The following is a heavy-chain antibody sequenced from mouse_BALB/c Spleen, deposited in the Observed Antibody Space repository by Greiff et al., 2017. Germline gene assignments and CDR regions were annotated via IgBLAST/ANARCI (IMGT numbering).Heavy chain of an antibody. D-gene: IGHD2-1*01. CDR2: ISSGSSTI. CDR1: GFTFSSFG. V-gene: IGHV5-17*02. J-gene: IGHJ2*01. Sequence: EVQLQESGGGLVQPGGSRKLSCAASGFTFSSFGMHWVRQAPEKGLEWVAYISSGSSTIYYADTVKGRFTISRDNPKNTLFLQMTSLRSEDTAMYYCARGEVYGNYGDYWGQGTTLTVSS. CDR3: ARGEVYGNYGDY.